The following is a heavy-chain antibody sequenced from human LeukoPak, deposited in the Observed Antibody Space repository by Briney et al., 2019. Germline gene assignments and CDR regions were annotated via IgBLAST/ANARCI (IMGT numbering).Heavy chain of an antibody. D-gene: IGHD1-26*01. CDR2: ISGSGGST. V-gene: IGHV3-23*01. J-gene: IGHJ6*03. CDR3: AKVAEVGATGYYYYMDV. Sequence: GGSLRLSCAASGFTFSSYAMSWVRQAPGKGLEWVSAISGSGGSTYYADSVKGRFTISRDNSKNTLYLQMNSQRTEDTAVYYCAKVAEVGATGYYYYMDVWGKGTTVTVSS. CDR1: GFTFSSYA.